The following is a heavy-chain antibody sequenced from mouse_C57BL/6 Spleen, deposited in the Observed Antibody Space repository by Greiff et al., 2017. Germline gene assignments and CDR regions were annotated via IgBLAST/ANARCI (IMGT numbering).Heavy chain of an antibody. J-gene: IGHJ4*01. CDR2: ISSGSSTI. Sequence: EVKLMESGGGLVKPGGSLKLSCAASGFTFSDYGMHWVRQAPEKGLEWVAYISSGSSTIYYADTVKGRFTISRDNAKNTLFLQMTSLRSEDTAMYYCAVYDYDRYYAMDYWGQGTSVTVSS. CDR3: AVYDYDRYYAMDY. CDR1: GFTFSDYG. V-gene: IGHV5-17*01. D-gene: IGHD2-4*01.